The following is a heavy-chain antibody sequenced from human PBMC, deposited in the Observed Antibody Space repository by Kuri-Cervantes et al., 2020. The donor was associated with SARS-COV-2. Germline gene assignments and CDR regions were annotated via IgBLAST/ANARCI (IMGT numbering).Heavy chain of an antibody. Sequence: SVKVSCKASGYTFTSYAMHWVRQAPGQGLEWMGGIIPIFGTANYAQKFQGRVTITADESTSTAYMELSSLRSEDTAVYYCARRVVRGVIPYYYYGMDVWGQGTTVTVSS. CDR3: ARRVVRGVIPYYYYGMDV. CDR2: IIPIFGTA. CDR1: GYTFTSYA. D-gene: IGHD3-10*01. V-gene: IGHV1-69*13. J-gene: IGHJ6*02.